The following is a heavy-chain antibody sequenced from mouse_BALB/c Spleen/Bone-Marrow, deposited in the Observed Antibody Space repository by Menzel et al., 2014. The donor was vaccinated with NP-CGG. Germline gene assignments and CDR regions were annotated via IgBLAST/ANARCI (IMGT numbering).Heavy chain of an antibody. Sequence: EVKLVESGGGLVQPGGSLKLSCAASGFDFSRYWMSWVRQAPGKRLEWIGEINPDSSTINYTPSLKDKFIISRDNAKNTLYLQMSKVRSEDTALYYCARLSYYGRFAYWGQGTLVTVSA. D-gene: IGHD1-1*01. CDR1: GFDFSRYW. CDR3: ARLSYYGRFAY. V-gene: IGHV4-1*02. CDR2: INPDSSTI. J-gene: IGHJ3*01.